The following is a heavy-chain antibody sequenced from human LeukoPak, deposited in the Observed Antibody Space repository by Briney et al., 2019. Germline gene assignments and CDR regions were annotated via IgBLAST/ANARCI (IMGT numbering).Heavy chain of an antibody. CDR1: GFTFGSYW. J-gene: IGHJ4*02. V-gene: IGHV3-7*03. CDR2: INQDGSAI. CDR3: ARVTPTVTSNY. D-gene: IGHD4-11*01. Sequence: PGGSLRLSCVVSGFTFGSYWLSWVRQAPGKGLEWVANINQDGSAINYVDSVKGRFTISRDNAKNSLYLQMSSLRAEDTAVYYCARVTPTVTSNYWGQGTLVTVSS.